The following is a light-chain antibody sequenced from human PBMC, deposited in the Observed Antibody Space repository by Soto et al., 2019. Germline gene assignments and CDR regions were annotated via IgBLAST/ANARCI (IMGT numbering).Light chain of an antibody. J-gene: IGKJ5*01. CDR2: DTS. CDR3: QQGSNWPIT. V-gene: IGKV3D-20*02. CDR1: QSVSSSY. Sequence: EIVLTQSPGTLSLSPGERATLSCRASQSVSSSYLAWYQQKPGQAPRLLIYDTSNRATGIPDRISGSGSGADFTLTISSLEPEDFAVYYCQQGSNWPITFGQGTRLEIK.